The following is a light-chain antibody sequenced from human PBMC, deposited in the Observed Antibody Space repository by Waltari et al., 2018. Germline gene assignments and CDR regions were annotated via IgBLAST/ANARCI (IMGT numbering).Light chain of an antibody. V-gene: IGLV2-14*03. Sequence: QSALTQPASVSGSPGQSITISCTGTSRDVGGYHYVSWFQDHPGQAPKLLIYDVSNRPSGVSDRVSGSQCGHTASLTISVLQAEDEADYYCSSQSSNDVVLFGGVAKLTVL. CDR2: DVS. J-gene: IGLJ2*01. CDR3: SSQSSNDVVL. CDR1: SRDVGGYHY.